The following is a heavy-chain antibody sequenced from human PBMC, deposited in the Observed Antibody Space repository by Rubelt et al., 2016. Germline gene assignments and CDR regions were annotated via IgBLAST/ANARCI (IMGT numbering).Heavy chain of an antibody. J-gene: IGHJ4*02. V-gene: IGHV4-39*01. CDR1: GGSISSSSYY. Sequence: QLQLQESGPGLVKPSETLSLTCTVSGGSISSSSYYWGWIRQPPGKGLEWIGSIYYSGSTYYNPSLKSRVTISVDTSKNQFSMKLSSVNAADTAVYYCARGRGLEWLPPDYWGQGTLVTVSS. D-gene: IGHD3-3*01. CDR3: ARGRGLEWLPPDY. CDR2: IYYSGST.